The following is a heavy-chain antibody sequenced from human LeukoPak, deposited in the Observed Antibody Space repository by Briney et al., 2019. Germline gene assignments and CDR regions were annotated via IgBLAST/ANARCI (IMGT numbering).Heavy chain of an antibody. CDR1: GFTFSSYS. CDR2: IYSGGST. J-gene: IGHJ3*02. D-gene: IGHD5-24*01. V-gene: IGHV3-66*01. Sequence: GGSLRLSCAASGFTFSSYSMNWVRQAPGKGLEWVSVIYSGGSTYYADSVKGRFTISRDNSKNTLYLQMNSLRAEDTAVYYCARDPGERWLRAAAFDIWGQGTMVTVSS. CDR3: ARDPGERWLRAAAFDI.